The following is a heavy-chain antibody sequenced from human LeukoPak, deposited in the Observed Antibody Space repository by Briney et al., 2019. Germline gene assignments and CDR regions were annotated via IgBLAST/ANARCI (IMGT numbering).Heavy chain of an antibody. CDR1: GYTFTGYY. Sequence: GASVKVSCKASGYTFTGYYMHWVRQAPGQGLEWMGWINPNSGGTNYAQKFQGRVTMTRDTSISTAYMELSRLRSDDTAVCYCARDPGSSGWDRFDYWGQGTLVTVSS. D-gene: IGHD6-19*01. CDR3: ARDPGSSGWDRFDY. V-gene: IGHV1-2*02. J-gene: IGHJ4*02. CDR2: INPNSGGT.